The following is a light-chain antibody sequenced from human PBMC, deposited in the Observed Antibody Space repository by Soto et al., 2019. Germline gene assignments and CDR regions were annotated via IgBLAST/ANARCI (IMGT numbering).Light chain of an antibody. J-gene: IGKJ1*01. Sequence: DIQMTQSPSTLSASVGDRVTITCRGSQSISSWLAWYQQKPGKAPKLLIYYSSSLESGVPSRFSGSGSGTEFTLTITSLQPDDFATYYCQQYNSYWTFGQGTKVEIK. CDR3: QQYNSYWT. CDR1: QSISSW. CDR2: YSS. V-gene: IGKV1-5*01.